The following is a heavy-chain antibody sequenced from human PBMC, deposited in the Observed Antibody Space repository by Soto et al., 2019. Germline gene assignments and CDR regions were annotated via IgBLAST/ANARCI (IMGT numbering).Heavy chain of an antibody. CDR1: GYSFTSYW. CDR2: IYPGDSDT. J-gene: IGHJ4*02. D-gene: IGHD2-15*01. Sequence: EVQLVQSGAEVKKPGESLKISCKGSGYSFTSYWIGWVRQMPGKGLEWMGIIYPGDSDTRYSPSFQGQVTISADKSISSAYLQWSSLKASDTSMYYCATTWGYCSGGSCYPFNYWGQGTLVTVSS. CDR3: ATTWGYCSGGSCYPFNY. V-gene: IGHV5-51*03.